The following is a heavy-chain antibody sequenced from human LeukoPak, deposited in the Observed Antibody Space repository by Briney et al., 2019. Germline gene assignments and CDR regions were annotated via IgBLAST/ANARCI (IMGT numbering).Heavy chain of an antibody. CDR2: ISSGSDTI. D-gene: IGHD4-17*01. CDR1: GFTFNSYT. J-gene: IGHJ4*02. CDR3: ARDGDGRGEDFDY. V-gene: IGHV3-48*01. Sequence: PGGSLRLSCAASGFTFNSYTMNWVRQAPGQGLEWVSFISSGSDTIYYADSVKGRFTISRDNAKNSLSLQMNSLSAEDTAVYYCARDGDGRGEDFDYWGQGILVTVSS.